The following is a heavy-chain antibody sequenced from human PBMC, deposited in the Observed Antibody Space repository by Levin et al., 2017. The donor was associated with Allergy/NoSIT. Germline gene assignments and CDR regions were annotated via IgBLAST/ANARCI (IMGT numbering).Heavy chain of an antibody. V-gene: IGHV3-21*01. CDR3: ARGIAAAGTAEDY. CDR2: ISSSSSYI. CDR1: GFTFSSYS. Sequence: GESLKISCAASGFTFSSYSMNWVRQAPGKGLEWVSSISSSSSYIYYADSVKGRFTISRDNAKNSLYLQMNSLRAEDTAVYYCARGIAAAGTAEDYWGQGTLVTVSS. J-gene: IGHJ4*02. D-gene: IGHD6-13*01.